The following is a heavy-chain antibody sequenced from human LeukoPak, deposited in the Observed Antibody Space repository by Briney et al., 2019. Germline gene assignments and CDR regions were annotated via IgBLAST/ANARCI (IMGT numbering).Heavy chain of an antibody. D-gene: IGHD6-19*01. Sequence: GGSLRLSCAVSGFTFTTFSMNWVRQAPGKGLEWVSSMSSSSGNTYYADSVKGRFTISRDNAKNSLYLQMNSLRAEDTALYYCAKDTSPGIAVAGDYWGQGTLVTVSS. CDR2: MSSSSGNT. V-gene: IGHV3-21*04. J-gene: IGHJ4*02. CDR3: AKDTSPGIAVAGDY. CDR1: GFTFTTFS.